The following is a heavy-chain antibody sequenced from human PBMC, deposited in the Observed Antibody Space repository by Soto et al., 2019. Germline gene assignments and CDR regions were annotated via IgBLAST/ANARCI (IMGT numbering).Heavy chain of an antibody. CDR1: ESTVSRDW. Sequence: EVHLVESGGGLVQTGGSLRLSCAISESTVSRDWMNWVRQAPGKGLEWVAHTNQDRSEKYYADSVKGRFTISRDNAKKSLYLQMNSLRAGDTAMYYCSGGVGDAFWGQGTLVTVSS. CDR2: TNQDRSEK. V-gene: IGHV3-7*01. D-gene: IGHD1-26*01. CDR3: SGGVGDAF. J-gene: IGHJ4*02.